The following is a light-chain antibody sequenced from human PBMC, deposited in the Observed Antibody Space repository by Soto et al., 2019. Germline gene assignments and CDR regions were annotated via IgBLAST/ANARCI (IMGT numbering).Light chain of an antibody. Sequence: QLVLTQPPSVSGAPGQRVTISCTGSSSNIGAGYDVHWSQQLPGTAPKLLICGNSNRPSGVPDRFSGSKSGTSASLAITGLQAEDEADYYCQSYDSSLSGWVFGGGTKLTVL. CDR1: SSNIGAGYD. CDR2: GNS. V-gene: IGLV1-40*01. CDR3: QSYDSSLSGWV. J-gene: IGLJ3*02.